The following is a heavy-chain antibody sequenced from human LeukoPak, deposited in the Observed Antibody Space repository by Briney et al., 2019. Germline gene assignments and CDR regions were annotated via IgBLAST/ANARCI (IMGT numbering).Heavy chain of an antibody. J-gene: IGHJ4*02. CDR3: AKDIGSSSYRPPYYFDY. D-gene: IGHD6-6*01. CDR1: GFTFSSYA. CDR2: ISGSGGST. Sequence: GGSLRLSCAASGFTFSSYAMSWVRQAPGKGLEWVSAISGSGGSTYYADSVKGRFSISRDNSKNTLSLQMNSLRADDTAVYYCAKDIGSSSYRPPYYFDYWGQGTLVTVSS. V-gene: IGHV3-23*01.